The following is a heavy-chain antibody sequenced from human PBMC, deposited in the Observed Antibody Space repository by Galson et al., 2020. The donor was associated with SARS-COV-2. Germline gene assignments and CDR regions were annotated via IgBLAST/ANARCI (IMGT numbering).Heavy chain of an antibody. V-gene: IGHV4-61*02. CDR3: ARESRWELYFDY. D-gene: IGHD1-26*01. CDR1: GGSISSGNHY. J-gene: IGHJ4*02. CDR2: IYTSGGT. Sequence: SETLSLTCTVSGGSISSGNHYWSWIRQPAGKGLEWIGRIYTSGGTNYNPSLKSRVTISVDTSKNQFSLKLNSVTAADTAVYYCARESRWELYFDYWGQGTLATVSS.